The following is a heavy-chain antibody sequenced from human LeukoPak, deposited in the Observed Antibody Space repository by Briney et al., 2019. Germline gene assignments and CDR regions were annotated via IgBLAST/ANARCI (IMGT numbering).Heavy chain of an antibody. Sequence: GGSLRLSCSASGFTFSRFVMHWVRQAPGKRLEYVSAISSKGHSTYYADSVKGRFTISRDNSKNRLYLQMSSLRAEDTAVYYCVVRWELSDAFDLWGQGTMVTVSS. J-gene: IGHJ3*01. V-gene: IGHV3-64D*06. CDR1: GFTFSRFV. CDR2: ISSKGHST. D-gene: IGHD1-26*01. CDR3: VVRWELSDAFDL.